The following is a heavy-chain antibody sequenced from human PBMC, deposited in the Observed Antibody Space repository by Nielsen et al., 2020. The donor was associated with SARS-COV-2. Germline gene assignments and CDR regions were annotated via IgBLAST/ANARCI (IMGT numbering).Heavy chain of an antibody. CDR3: ATENVDKRDYGLDV. CDR2: ISDSSSYT. V-gene: IGHV3-11*03. J-gene: IGHJ6*02. Sequence: GGSLRFSCAASGFTFSDYYMSWIRQAPGKGLEWVSYISDSSSYTNYAESVKGRFTISRDNAKNSLYLQMNSLRAEDTAVYYCATENVDKRDYGLDVWGQGTTVTVSS. D-gene: IGHD5-12*01. CDR1: GFTFSDYY.